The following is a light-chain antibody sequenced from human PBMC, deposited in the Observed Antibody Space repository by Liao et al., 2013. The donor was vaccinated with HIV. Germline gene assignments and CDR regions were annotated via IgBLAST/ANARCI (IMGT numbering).Light chain of an antibody. CDR3: QAWDRNTVI. V-gene: IGLV3-1*01. J-gene: IGLJ2*01. Sequence: SYDLSQPTAVSVSPGQTASITCSGDRLGDKYACWYQQKPGQSPVLVIYQDNKRPSGIPERFSGSSSGNTATLTISGTQAMDEADYYCQAWDRNTVIFGGGTKLTVL. CDR1: RLGDKY. CDR2: QDN.